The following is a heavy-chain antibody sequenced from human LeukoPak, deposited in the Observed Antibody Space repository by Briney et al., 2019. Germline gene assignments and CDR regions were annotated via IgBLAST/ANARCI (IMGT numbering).Heavy chain of an antibody. CDR3: ARYTDPGIAVAGSFDP. D-gene: IGHD6-19*01. J-gene: IGHJ5*02. CDR2: IYYSGST. CDR1: GGSISSYY. Sequence: SETLSLTCTVSGGSISSYYRSWIRQPPGKGLEWIGYIYYSGSTNYNPSLKSRVTISVDTSKNQFSLKLSSVTAADTAVYYCARYTDPGIAVAGSFDPWGQGTLVTVSS. V-gene: IGHV4-59*01.